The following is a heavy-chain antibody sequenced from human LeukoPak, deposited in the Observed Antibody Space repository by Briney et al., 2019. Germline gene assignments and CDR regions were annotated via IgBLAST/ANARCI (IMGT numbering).Heavy chain of an antibody. CDR1: GGTFSSDA. D-gene: IGHD5-24*01. J-gene: IGHJ4*02. V-gene: IGHV1-69*04. CDR3: AKMGPLNGPFDY. Sequence: SVKVSCKTSGGTFSSDAISWVRQAPGQGLEWMGRVIPYLGIIDYAQSFQGRVTISADKSTSTAYMELRSLRSDDTAVYYCAKMGPLNGPFDYWGQGTLVTVSS. CDR2: VIPYLGII.